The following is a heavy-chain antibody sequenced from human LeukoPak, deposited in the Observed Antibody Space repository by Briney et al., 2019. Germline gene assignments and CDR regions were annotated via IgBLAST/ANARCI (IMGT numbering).Heavy chain of an antibody. CDR1: GGSISSYY. V-gene: IGHV4-59*01. Sequence: SETLSLTCTVYGGSISSYYWSWIRQPPGRGLEWTGYIYYSGSTDYNPSLKSRVTISVDTSKNQLSLELSSVTAADTAVYYCASSYYYYMDVWGKGTTVTVSS. CDR3: ASSYYYYMDV. J-gene: IGHJ6*03. CDR2: IYYSGST.